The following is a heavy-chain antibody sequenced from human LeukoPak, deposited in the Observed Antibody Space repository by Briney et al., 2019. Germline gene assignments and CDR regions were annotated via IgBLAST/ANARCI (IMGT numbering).Heavy chain of an antibody. V-gene: IGHV3-23*01. CDR1: GVTFSSDA. J-gene: IGHJ6*02. Sequence: GGSLRLSCAASGVTFSSDAMSWVRQAPGKGLEWVAAISGRGGSTYYADSVKGRFTISRDNAKNTLYLQMNSLRAEDTAVYYCAKARAGSGSYYYYYGMDVWGQGTTVTVSS. D-gene: IGHD3-10*01. CDR3: AKARAGSGSYYYYYGMDV. CDR2: ISGRGGST.